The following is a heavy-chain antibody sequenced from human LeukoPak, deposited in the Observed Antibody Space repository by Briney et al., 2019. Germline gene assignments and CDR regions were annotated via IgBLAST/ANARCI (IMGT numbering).Heavy chain of an antibody. V-gene: IGHV5-10-1*01. CDR2: IDPSDSYT. Sequence: VESLKISCKPSGYSFTNYWISCVRQMPGKGLEFIRRIDPSDSYTNYSPSFQGHVTISADKSISTAYLQWSSLKASDTAMYYCARHLRIGGDYDYWGQGTLVTVSS. CDR3: ARHLRIGGDYDY. CDR1: GYSFTNYW. D-gene: IGHD2-15*01. J-gene: IGHJ4*02.